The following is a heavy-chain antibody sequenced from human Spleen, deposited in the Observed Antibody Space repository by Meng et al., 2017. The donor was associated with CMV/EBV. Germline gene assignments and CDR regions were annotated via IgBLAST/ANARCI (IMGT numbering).Heavy chain of an antibody. CDR2: FDPEDGET. Sequence: APGKVSCKVSGNTLIEISRHWVRQAPGKGLEWVGAFDPEDGETIYAQKFQGRVTMTADTSTDTAYMVLSTLRSEDTAVYYSATARVRFGGGMDVWGQGTTVTVSS. D-gene: IGHD3-10*01. CDR3: ATARVRFGGGMDV. CDR1: GNTLIEIS. J-gene: IGHJ6*02. V-gene: IGHV1-24*01.